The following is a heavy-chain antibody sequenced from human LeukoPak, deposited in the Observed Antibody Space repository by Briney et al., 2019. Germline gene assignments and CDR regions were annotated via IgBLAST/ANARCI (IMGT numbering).Heavy chain of an antibody. CDR3: ARPGGYWGLS. J-gene: IGHJ5*02. D-gene: IGHD5-12*01. CDR1: GYSFTKYW. V-gene: IGHV5-51*01. Sequence: GESLKISCKGSGYSFTKYWIAWVRQMPGKGPEWMGTIYPGDSDTRYSPSFQGQVTISAEKSISTAYLQWSSLKASDTAVYYCARPGGYWGLSWGQGTLVTVSS. CDR2: IYPGDSDT.